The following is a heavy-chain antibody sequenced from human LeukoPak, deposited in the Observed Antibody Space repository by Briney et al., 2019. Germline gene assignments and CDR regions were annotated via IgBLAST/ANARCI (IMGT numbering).Heavy chain of an antibody. CDR3: AREIRETVVTRHYYYGIDV. CDR1: GFTFSTYD. J-gene: IGHJ6*02. CDR2: IGTGDDT. V-gene: IGHV3-13*01. D-gene: IGHD2-15*01. Sequence: GGSLRLSCAASGFTFSTYDMHWVRQVTGKGLEWVSAIGTGDDTYYLGSVKGRFTISRENAKNVLYLQMSSLRAEDTAVYYCAREIRETVVTRHYYYGIDVWGQGTTVTVFS.